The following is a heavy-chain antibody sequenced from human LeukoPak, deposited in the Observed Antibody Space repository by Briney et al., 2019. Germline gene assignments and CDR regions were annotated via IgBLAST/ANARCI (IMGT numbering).Heavy chain of an antibody. Sequence: GGSLRLSCAASGFTFSNYWMSWVRQAPGKGLEWVANIKQDGSEKNYADSLKDRFTISRDNAKKSLYLQMNSLRAEDTAVYYCARVSDYNSESSIRHFDYWGQGTLVTVSS. J-gene: IGHJ4*02. CDR1: GFTFSNYW. V-gene: IGHV3-7*01. D-gene: IGHD3-10*01. CDR2: IKQDGSEK. CDR3: ARVSDYNSESSIRHFDY.